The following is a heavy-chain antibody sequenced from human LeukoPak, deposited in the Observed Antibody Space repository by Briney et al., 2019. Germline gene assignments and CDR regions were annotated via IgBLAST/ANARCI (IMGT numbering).Heavy chain of an antibody. CDR3: ARGDYYDSSGYYYHDY. CDR1: GGSISSYY. D-gene: IGHD3-22*01. Sequence: TSETLSLTCTVSGGSISSYYWSWIRQPPGKGLEWIGEINHSGSTNYNPSLKSRVTISVDTSKNQFSLKLSSVTAADTAVYYCARGDYYDSSGYYYHDYWGQGTLVTVSS. CDR2: INHSGST. J-gene: IGHJ4*02. V-gene: IGHV4-34*01.